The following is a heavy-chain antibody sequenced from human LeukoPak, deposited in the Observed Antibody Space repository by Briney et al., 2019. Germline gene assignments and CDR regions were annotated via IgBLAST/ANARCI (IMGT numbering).Heavy chain of an antibody. D-gene: IGHD6-19*01. J-gene: IGHJ6*02. CDR3: ASSSSGWSPYYYYGMDV. CDR2: ISSSGSTI. CDR1: GFTFSDYY. V-gene: IGHV3-11*01. Sequence: GGSLRLSCAASGFTFSDYYMSWIRQAPGKGLEWVSYISSSGSTIYYADSVKGRFTISRDNAKNSLYLQMNSLRAEDTAVYYSASSSSGWSPYYYYGMDVWGQGTTVTVSS.